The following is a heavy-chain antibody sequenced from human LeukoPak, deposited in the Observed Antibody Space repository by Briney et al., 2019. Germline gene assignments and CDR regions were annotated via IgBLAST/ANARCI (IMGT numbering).Heavy chain of an antibody. D-gene: IGHD2-15*01. J-gene: IGHJ4*02. CDR2: INHSGST. Sequence: PSETLSLTCAVYGGSFSGYYWSWIRQPPGKGLEWIGEINHSGSTNYNSSLKSRVTISVDTSKNQFSLKLSSVTAADTAVYYCARGLLGVGPVRGQGTLVTVSS. V-gene: IGHV4-34*01. CDR1: GGSFSGYY. CDR3: ARGLLGVGPV.